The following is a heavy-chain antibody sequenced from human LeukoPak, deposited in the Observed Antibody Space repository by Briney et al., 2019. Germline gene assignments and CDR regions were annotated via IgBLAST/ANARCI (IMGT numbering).Heavy chain of an antibody. D-gene: IGHD5-24*01. CDR3: ARGDRRDGYRFDY. J-gene: IGHJ4*02. V-gene: IGHV3-53*01. CDR2: LYSEDPP. CDR1: GFTVSSTY. Sequence: PGGSLRLSCVASGFTVSSTYMNWVRPAPGEGLEWVSVLYSEDPPLYAESVKGRFTISRDNSKNTLFLQMNSLRAEDTAVYYCARGDRRDGYRFDYWGQGILVTVSS.